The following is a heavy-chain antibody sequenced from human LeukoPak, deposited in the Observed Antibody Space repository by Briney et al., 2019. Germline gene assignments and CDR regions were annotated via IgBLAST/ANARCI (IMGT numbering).Heavy chain of an antibody. J-gene: IGHJ6*02. CDR1: GYTLTELS. CDR3: AIAGYSSGWYDGYYYYGMDV. D-gene: IGHD6-19*01. V-gene: IGHV1-24*01. CDR2: FDPEDGET. Sequence: ASVKVSCKVSGYTLTELSMHWVRQAPGKGLEWMGGFDPEDGETIYAQKFQGRVTMTEDTSTDTAYMELSSLRSEDTAVYYCAIAGYSSGWYDGYYYYGMDVWGQGTTVTVSS.